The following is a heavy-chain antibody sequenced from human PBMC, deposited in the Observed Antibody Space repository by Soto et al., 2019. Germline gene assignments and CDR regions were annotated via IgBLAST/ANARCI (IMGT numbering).Heavy chain of an antibody. CDR3: ARSYSGGWYWFDP. CDR2: IYYSGST. J-gene: IGHJ5*02. CDR1: GGSISSYY. V-gene: IGHV4-59*01. D-gene: IGHD6-19*01. Sequence: PSETLSLTCTVSGGSISSYYWSWILQPPGKELEWIGYIYYSGSTNYNPGRESRVTVSVDTSKNLYSRKLSSVTAADSSVYYCARSYSGGWYWFDPWGQGTLVTVSS.